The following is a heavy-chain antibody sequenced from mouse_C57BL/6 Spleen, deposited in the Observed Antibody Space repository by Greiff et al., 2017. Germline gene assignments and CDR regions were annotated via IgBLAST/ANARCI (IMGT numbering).Heavy chain of an antibody. Sequence: DVKLVESEEGLVQPGSSMKLSCTASGFTFSDYYMAWVRQVPEKGLEWVANINYDGSSTYYLDSLKSRFIISRDNAKNILYLQMSSLKSEDTATYYCARDKLGDAMDYWGQGTSVTVSS. CDR3: ARDKLGDAMDY. D-gene: IGHD4-1*01. J-gene: IGHJ4*01. CDR1: GFTFSDYY. V-gene: IGHV5-16*01. CDR2: INYDGSST.